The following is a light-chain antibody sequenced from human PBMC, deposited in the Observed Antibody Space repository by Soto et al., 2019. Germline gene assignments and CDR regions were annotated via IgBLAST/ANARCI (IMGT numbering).Light chain of an antibody. CDR2: EGN. Sequence: QSALTQPASVSGSPGQSITISCTGTSSDVGSYNLVSWYQQHPGKAPKLMLYEGNKRPSGVSNRFSGSKSGNTASLTISGLQAEDEADYYCCSSAGSSTGVFGGGTKLTVL. CDR3: CSSAGSSTGV. V-gene: IGLV2-23*01. CDR1: SSDVGSYNL. J-gene: IGLJ3*02.